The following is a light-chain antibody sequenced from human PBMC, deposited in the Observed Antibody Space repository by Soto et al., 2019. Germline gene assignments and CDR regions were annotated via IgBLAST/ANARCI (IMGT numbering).Light chain of an antibody. CDR2: GAS. CDR1: QSVTSSF. Sequence: IVLTQSPGTLSLSPGERDTLSCRASQSVTSSFLAWYQQRPGQAPRLLIYGASSRATGIPDRFSGSVSGTDFTLSISILEAEDFAVYYCQQYGSSRTFGQGTKVDIK. V-gene: IGKV3-20*01. J-gene: IGKJ1*01. CDR3: QQYGSSRT.